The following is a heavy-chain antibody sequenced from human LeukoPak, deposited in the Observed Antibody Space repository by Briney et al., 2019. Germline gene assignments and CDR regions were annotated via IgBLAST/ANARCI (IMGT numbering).Heavy chain of an antibody. CDR3: ASLGIAAAGTD. CDR2: IIPIFDKT. V-gene: IGHV1-69*05. D-gene: IGHD6-13*01. Sequence: SVKVSCKASGDKFTTYAFCWVRQAPGQGLEWMGGIIPIFDKTNYPQKFQGRVSITTDESTSTAYMELSSLRSEDTAVYYCASLGIAAAGTDWGQGALVTVSS. CDR1: GDKFTTYA. J-gene: IGHJ4*02.